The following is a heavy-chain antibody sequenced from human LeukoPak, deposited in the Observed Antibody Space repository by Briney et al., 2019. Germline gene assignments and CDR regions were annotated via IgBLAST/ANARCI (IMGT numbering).Heavy chain of an antibody. V-gene: IGHV3-21*01. CDR2: INSRSTSM. J-gene: IGHJ4*02. D-gene: IGHD2-21*02. CDR3: AKESGDCGADCLALNDY. CDR1: GFTFNTYT. Sequence: PGGSLRLSCAASGFTFNTYTMSWVRQAPGKGLEWVSSINSRSTSMYYADSVKGRFTVSRDNTKNSLYLQMDSLTAEDTAVYFCAKESGDCGADCLALNDYWGQGTLVTVSS.